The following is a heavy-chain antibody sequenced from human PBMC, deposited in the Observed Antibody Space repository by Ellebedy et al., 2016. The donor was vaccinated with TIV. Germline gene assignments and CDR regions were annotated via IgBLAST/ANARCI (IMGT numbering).Heavy chain of an antibody. D-gene: IGHD2/OR15-2a*01. Sequence: GESLKISCTGSGYSFPTYWIGWVRQMPGKGLEWMGIIYPGDSDTRYSPSFEGQVTISADKSISTVFLQWSSLKASDTAIYYCARPNMGYYYMDAWGTGTTVSVAS. CDR3: ARPNMGYYYMDA. V-gene: IGHV5-51*01. CDR2: IYPGDSDT. J-gene: IGHJ6*03. CDR1: GYSFPTYW.